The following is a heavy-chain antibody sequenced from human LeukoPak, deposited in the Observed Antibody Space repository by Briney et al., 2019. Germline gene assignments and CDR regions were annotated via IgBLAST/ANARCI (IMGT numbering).Heavy chain of an antibody. CDR2: INAGNGHT. D-gene: IGHD5-24*01. V-gene: IGHV1-3*01. Sequence: ASVKVSCKAPGYTFSGYAIHWVRQAPGQRFEWVGWINAGNGHTKYSQNFQGRVTITRDSSANIVYMELSSLTSEDTAVYYCARGIWSATRVDYYLDNWGQGTLVTVSS. CDR3: ARGIWSATRVDYYLDN. CDR1: GYTFSGYA. J-gene: IGHJ4*02.